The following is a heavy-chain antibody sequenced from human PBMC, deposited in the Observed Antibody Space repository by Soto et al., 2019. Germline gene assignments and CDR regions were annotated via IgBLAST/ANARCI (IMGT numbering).Heavy chain of an antibody. CDR2: IKSEPDGGTI. CDR1: GFTFSNAW. CDR3: AKDLRDWGFFDY. J-gene: IGHJ4*02. Sequence: GGSLSLSCAASGFTFSNAWMTWVRQPPGKGLEWVGQIKSEPDGGTIDYATPVKGRFTISRDNSKDILYLQMNNLRAEDTAMYYCAKDLRDWGFFDYWGLGTLVTVSS. D-gene: IGHD3-16*01. V-gene: IGHV3-15*01.